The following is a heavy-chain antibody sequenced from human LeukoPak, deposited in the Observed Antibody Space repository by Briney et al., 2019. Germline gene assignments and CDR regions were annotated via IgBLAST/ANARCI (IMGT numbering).Heavy chain of an antibody. CDR1: GGTFSSYA. J-gene: IGHJ6*03. CDR2: IIPIFGTA. V-gene: IGHV1-69*05. D-gene: IGHD6-6*01. Sequence: GASVTVSCKASGGTFSSYAITWVRQAPGQGLEWMGGIIPIFGTANYAQKFQGRVTITTDESTSTAYIELSSLRSEDTAVYYCATGAERVVAARSYYYYMDVWGKGTTVTVSS. CDR3: ATGAERVVAARSYYYYMDV.